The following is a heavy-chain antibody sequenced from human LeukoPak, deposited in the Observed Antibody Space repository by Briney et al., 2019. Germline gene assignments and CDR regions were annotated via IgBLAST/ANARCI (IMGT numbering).Heavy chain of an antibody. Sequence: GGSLRLSCAASGFTFSSYAMHWVRQAPGKGLEWVAVISYDGSNKYYADSVKGRFTISRDSSKNTLYLQMNSLRAEDTAVYYCARDRVVAGSYFDYWGQGTLVTVSS. V-gene: IGHV3-30-3*01. J-gene: IGHJ4*02. CDR1: GFTFSSYA. D-gene: IGHD2-2*01. CDR2: ISYDGSNK. CDR3: ARDRVVAGSYFDY.